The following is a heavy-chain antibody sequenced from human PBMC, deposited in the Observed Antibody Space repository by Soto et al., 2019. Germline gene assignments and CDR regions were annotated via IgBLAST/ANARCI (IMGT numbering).Heavy chain of an antibody. D-gene: IGHD3-22*01. J-gene: IGHJ4*02. CDR1: GFTFSSFG. CDR3: ARSYYDSCGYFRPIDY. CDR2: IWFDGSSK. Sequence: QVQLVQSGGGVVQPGRSLRLSCAASGFTFSSFGMHWVRQAPGKGLEWVAVIWFDGSSKYSADSVKGQFTISRDNSKNTMYLQMNSLRAEDTAVYYCARSYYDSCGYFRPIDYWGQGTLVTVSS. V-gene: IGHV3-33*01.